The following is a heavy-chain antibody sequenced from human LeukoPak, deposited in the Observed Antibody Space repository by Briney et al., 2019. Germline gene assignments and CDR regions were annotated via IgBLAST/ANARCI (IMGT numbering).Heavy chain of an antibody. J-gene: IGHJ4*02. CDR2: IYTSGST. D-gene: IGHD5-24*01. V-gene: IGHV4-61*02. CDR1: GGSISSGIYY. Sequence: SETLSLTCTVSGGSISSGIYYWSWIRQPAGQGLEWIGRIYTSGSTNYNPSLKSRVTISIDTSKNQFSLKLTSVTAADTAVYYCARMTHGSGFDYWGQGSLVTVSS. CDR3: ARMTHGSGFDY.